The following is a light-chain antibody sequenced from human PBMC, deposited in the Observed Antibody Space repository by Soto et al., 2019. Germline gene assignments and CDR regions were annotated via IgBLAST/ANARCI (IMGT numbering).Light chain of an antibody. J-gene: IGKJ3*01. Sequence: DLQMTQSPSSLSASVGDRVTITCRASQGINNYLTWFQQKPGKAPKSLIYDASKLQSGVPSKFSGSGSGTDFTLTISSLQPEDFATYYCQQYKTYPFTFGPGTRVDIK. CDR3: QQYKTYPFT. V-gene: IGKV1-16*02. CDR1: QGINNY. CDR2: DAS.